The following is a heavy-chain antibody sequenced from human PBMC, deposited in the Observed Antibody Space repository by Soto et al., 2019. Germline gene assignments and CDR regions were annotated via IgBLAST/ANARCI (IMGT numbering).Heavy chain of an antibody. CDR2: ISRIRSN. V-gene: IGHV4-34*01. D-gene: IGHD2-2*01. Sequence: SETLSLTCAVYSGSCGGYSCSWIRRPPGMRLEWVGGISRIRSNNYNPPRQRRVSISVDTSNIQYSLRLNSVTAADTAVFYCASQYCSSTSCYLNWGDPWGQGTLVTVAS. CDR1: SGSCGGYS. J-gene: IGHJ5*02. CDR3: ASQYCSSTSCYLNWGDP.